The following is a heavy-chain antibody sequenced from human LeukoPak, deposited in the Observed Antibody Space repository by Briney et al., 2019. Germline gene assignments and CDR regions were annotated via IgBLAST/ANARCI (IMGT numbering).Heavy chain of an antibody. J-gene: IGHJ6*02. Sequence: GGSLRLSCAASGFTLKNHEINWVRQAPGKGLEWVSYISSSGTITYYADSLKGRFTISRDNANNSVYLQMNSLRDEDTAVYYCARERIDYSDYGLYYGMDVWGQGTTVTVSS. D-gene: IGHD4-17*01. CDR1: GFTLKNHE. CDR3: ARERIDYSDYGLYYGMDV. V-gene: IGHV3-48*03. CDR2: ISSSGTIT.